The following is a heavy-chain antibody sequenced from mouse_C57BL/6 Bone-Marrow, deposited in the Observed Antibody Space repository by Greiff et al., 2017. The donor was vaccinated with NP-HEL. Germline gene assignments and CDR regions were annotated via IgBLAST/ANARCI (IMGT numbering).Heavy chain of an antibody. CDR2: ISSGGSYT. J-gene: IGHJ3*01. CDR1: GFTFSSYG. V-gene: IGHV5-6*01. Sequence: EVQRVESGGDLVKPGGSLKLSCAASGFTFSSYGMSWVRQTPDKRLEWVATISSGGSYTYYPDSVKGRFTISRDNAKNTLYLQMSSLKSEDTAMYYCARRVYDYDVSWFAYWGQGTLVTVSA. CDR3: ARRVYDYDVSWFAY. D-gene: IGHD2-4*01.